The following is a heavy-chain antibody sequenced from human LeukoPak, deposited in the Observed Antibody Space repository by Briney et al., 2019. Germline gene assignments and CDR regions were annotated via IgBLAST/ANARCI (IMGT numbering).Heavy chain of an antibody. J-gene: IGHJ5*02. CDR1: GGSFSGYY. V-gene: IGHV4-34*01. Sequence: SETLSLTCAVYGGSFSGYYWSWIRQPPGKGLEWIGEINHSESTNYNPSLKSRVTISVDTSKNQFSLKLSSVTAADTAVYYCARVRVFGVVIIQRWFDPWGQGTLVTVSS. CDR3: ARVRVFGVVIIQRWFDP. CDR2: INHSEST. D-gene: IGHD3-3*01.